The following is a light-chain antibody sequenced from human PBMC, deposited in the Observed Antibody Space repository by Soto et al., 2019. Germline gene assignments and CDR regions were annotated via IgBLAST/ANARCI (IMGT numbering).Light chain of an antibody. CDR1: QRVSSSY. CDR3: QRYGSSPPFT. V-gene: IGKV3-20*01. J-gene: IGKJ2*01. CDR2: GAS. Sequence: EIVLTQSPGTLSLYQGERATLSCRASQRVSSSYLAWYQQKPGQAPRLLIYGASTRATGIPDRFSGSGSGTDFTLTISRLEPEDFAVYFCQRYGSSPPFTFGQGTKVDIK.